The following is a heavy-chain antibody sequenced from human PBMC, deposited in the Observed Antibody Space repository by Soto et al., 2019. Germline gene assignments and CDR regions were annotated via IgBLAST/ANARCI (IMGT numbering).Heavy chain of an antibody. CDR1: GFTFSTYG. J-gene: IGHJ4*02. CDR2: IWYDGSNK. V-gene: IGHV3-33*01. CDR3: ASAPYDFWSGYYLDY. Sequence: GGSLRLSCAASGFTFSTYGMHWVRQAPGKGLEWVAVIWYDGSNKYYADSVEGRFTISRDNSKNTLYLQMNSLRAEDTAVHYCASAPYDFWSGYYLDYWGQGTLVTVSS. D-gene: IGHD3-3*01.